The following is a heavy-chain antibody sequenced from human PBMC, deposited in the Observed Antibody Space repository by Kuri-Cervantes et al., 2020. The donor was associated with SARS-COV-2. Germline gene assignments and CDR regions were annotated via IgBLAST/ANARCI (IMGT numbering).Heavy chain of an antibody. D-gene: IGHD3-3*01. V-gene: IGHV3-23*01. CDR1: GFTFSSYA. CDR3: AKSSTITIFGVVIIPEYFQH. CDR2: ISGSGGST. J-gene: IGHJ1*01. Sequence: ETLSLTCAASGFTFSSYAMSWVRQAPGKGLEWVSAISGSGGSTYYADSVKGRFTISRDNSKNTLYLQMNSLRAEDTAVYYCAKSSTITIFGVVIIPEYFQHWGQGTLVTVSS.